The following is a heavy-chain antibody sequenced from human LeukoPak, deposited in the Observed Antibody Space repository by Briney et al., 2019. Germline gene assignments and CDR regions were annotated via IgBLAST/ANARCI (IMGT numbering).Heavy chain of an antibody. D-gene: IGHD3-22*01. CDR1: GYTFTGYY. Sequence: GASVKVSCKASGYTFTGYYMHWVRQAPGQGLEWTGWINPNSGGTNYAQKFQGRVTMTRDTSISTAYMELSRLRSDDTAVYYCARDLQSNYYDSSGYYLGDYWGQGTLVTVSS. J-gene: IGHJ4*02. CDR2: INPNSGGT. CDR3: ARDLQSNYYDSSGYYLGDY. V-gene: IGHV1-2*02.